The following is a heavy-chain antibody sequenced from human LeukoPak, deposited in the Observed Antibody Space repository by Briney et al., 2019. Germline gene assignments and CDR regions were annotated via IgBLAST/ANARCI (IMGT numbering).Heavy chain of an antibody. J-gene: IGHJ4*02. CDR2: IYPGDSDT. D-gene: IGHD3-10*01. Sequence: GESLKIPCKGSGYSFTSYWIGWVRQMPGKGLEWMGIIYPGDSDTRYSPSFQGQVTISADKSINTAYLQWSSPKASDTAMYYCARLCSGNYYKVYFDYWGQGTLVTVSS. CDR1: GYSFTSYW. CDR3: ARLCSGNYYKVYFDY. V-gene: IGHV5-51*01.